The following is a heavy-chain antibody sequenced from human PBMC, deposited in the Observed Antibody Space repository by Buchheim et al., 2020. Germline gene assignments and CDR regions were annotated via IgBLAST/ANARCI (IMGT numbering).Heavy chain of an antibody. CDR2: IYTSGST. Sequence: QVQLQESGPGLVKPSQTLSLTCTVSGGSISSGSYYWSWIRQPAGKGLEWIGRIYTSGSTNYNPSLKRRDTISVDTSKNQFSLKLSSVTAADTAVYYCARISVVAAPYFDYWGQGTL. J-gene: IGHJ4*02. V-gene: IGHV4-61*02. CDR3: ARISVVAAPYFDY. CDR1: GGSISSGSYY. D-gene: IGHD2-15*01.